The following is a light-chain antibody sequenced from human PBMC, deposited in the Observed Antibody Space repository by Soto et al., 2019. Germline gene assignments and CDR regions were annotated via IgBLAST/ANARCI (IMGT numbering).Light chain of an antibody. J-gene: IGLJ3*02. V-gene: IGLV4-60*02. CDR2: LEGSGTY. CDR1: SGHSSYI. CDR3: ETWDSNTHWV. Sequence: QPVLTQSSSASASLGSSVKLTCTLISGHSSYIIAWHQQQPGKAPRYLMKLEGSGTYNKGSGVPDRFSGSSSGADRYLTISNLQFEDEADYYCETWDSNTHWVFGGGTKLTVL.